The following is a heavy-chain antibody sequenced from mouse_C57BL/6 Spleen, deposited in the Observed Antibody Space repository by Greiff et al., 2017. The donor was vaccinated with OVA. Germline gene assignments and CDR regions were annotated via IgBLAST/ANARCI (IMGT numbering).Heavy chain of an antibody. CDR3: ARGTGTDY. D-gene: IGHD4-1*01. J-gene: IGHJ2*01. CDR1: GYTFTSYW. V-gene: IGHV1-52*01. CDR2: IDPSDSET. Sequence: QVQLKQPGAELVRPGSSVTLSCKASGYTFTSYWMHWVKQRPIQGLEWIGNIDPSDSETHYNQKFKDKATLTVDKSSSTAYMQLSSLTSEDSAVYYCARGTGTDYWGQGTTLTVSS.